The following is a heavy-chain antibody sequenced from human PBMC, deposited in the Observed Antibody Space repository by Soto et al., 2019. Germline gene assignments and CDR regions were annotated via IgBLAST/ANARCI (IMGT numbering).Heavy chain of an antibody. Sequence: EVQLVESGGGLVQPGGSLRLSCAAFGVGVSSSYMGWIRQAPGKGLEWVSSIYTGVTTYYAESVRGRFTTSTDSSRDTLYLQMNSLRVDDTAMYYCARHVGSYWYFDLWGRGTLVTVSS. CDR3: ARHVGSYWYFDL. V-gene: IGHV3-66*04. J-gene: IGHJ2*01. CDR1: GVGVSSSY. CDR2: IYTGVTT. D-gene: IGHD1-26*01.